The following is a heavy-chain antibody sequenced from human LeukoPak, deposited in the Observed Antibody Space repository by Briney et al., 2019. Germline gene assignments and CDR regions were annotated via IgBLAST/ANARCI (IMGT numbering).Heavy chain of an antibody. CDR1: GGSISSYY. J-gene: IGHJ4*02. Sequence: SETLSLTCTVSGGSISSYYWSWIRQPPGKGLEWIGEINHSGSTNYNPSRKSRVTISVDTSKNQFSLKLSSVTAADTAVYYCAGECSGGSCYSFDYWGQGTLVTVSS. D-gene: IGHD2-15*01. CDR2: INHSGST. V-gene: IGHV4-34*01. CDR3: AGECSGGSCYSFDY.